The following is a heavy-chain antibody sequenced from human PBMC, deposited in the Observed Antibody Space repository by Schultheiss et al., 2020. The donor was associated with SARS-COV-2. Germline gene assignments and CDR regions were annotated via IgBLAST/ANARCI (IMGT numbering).Heavy chain of an antibody. V-gene: IGHV3-23*01. Sequence: GGSLRLSCAASGFTFSSYAMSWVRQVPGKGLVWVSAISGSGGSTYYADSVKGRFTISRDNSKNTLYLQMNSLRAEDTAVYYCAKYGVGGYYEAYYYMDVWGKGTTVTVSS. D-gene: IGHD3-16*01. CDR3: AKYGVGGYYEAYYYMDV. CDR1: GFTFSSYA. CDR2: ISGSGGST. J-gene: IGHJ6*03.